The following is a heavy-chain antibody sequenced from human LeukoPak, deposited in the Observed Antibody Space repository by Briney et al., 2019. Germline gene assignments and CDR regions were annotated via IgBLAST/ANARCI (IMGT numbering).Heavy chain of an antibody. Sequence: APVKVSCKASGYSFTGYYLHWMRQALGQRFEWMGWINPNSGDTSYAQKFQGRVTMTRDTSISTVYMDLSSLRSDDTAVYYCARGPSTGDFDYWGQGTPVTVSS. CDR1: GYSFTGYY. CDR2: INPNSGDT. CDR3: ARGPSTGDFDY. J-gene: IGHJ4*02. D-gene: IGHD1-1*01. V-gene: IGHV1-2*02.